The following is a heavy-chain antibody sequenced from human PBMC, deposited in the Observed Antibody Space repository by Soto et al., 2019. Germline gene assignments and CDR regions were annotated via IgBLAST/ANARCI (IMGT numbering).Heavy chain of an antibody. CDR1: GFPCSSYG. CDR2: ISYDGSNK. V-gene: IGHV3-30*03. J-gene: IGHJ4*02. D-gene: IGHD2-15*01. CDR3: AGGQYYFDY. Sequence: QVQLVESGGGVVQPGRSLRLSWAASGFPCSSYGMHWVRQAPGKGLEWVAHISYDGSNKHYTDSVKGRFTISRDNSKNMLYLQMSSLRAEDTAVYYCAGGQYYFDYCGQGTRVSVSS.